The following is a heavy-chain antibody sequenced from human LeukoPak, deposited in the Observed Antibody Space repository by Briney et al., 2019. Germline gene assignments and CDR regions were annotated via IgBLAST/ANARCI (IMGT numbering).Heavy chain of an antibody. CDR2: ITGSGGNT. Sequence: GGSLRLSCAASGFTFSSYWMSWVRQAPGKGLEWVSGITGSGGNTYYADSVKGRFTISRDNSKNTLYLQMSNLRAEDTAIYYCAKDTSTRWYSSTPLPGDYWGQGTLVTVSS. D-gene: IGHD6-13*01. CDR3: AKDTSTRWYSSTPLPGDY. CDR1: GFTFSSYW. V-gene: IGHV3-23*01. J-gene: IGHJ4*02.